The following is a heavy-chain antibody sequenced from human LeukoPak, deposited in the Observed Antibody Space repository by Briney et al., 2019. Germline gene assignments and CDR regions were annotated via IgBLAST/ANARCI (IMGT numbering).Heavy chain of an antibody. Sequence: KPSETLSLTCTVSGGSISSYYWSWIRQPPGKGLEWIGYIYYSGSTNYNPSLKSRVTISVDTSKNQFSLKLSSVTAADTAVYYCARMGIQDWFDPWGQGTLVTVSS. J-gene: IGHJ5*02. V-gene: IGHV4-59*01. CDR1: GGSISSYY. D-gene: IGHD7-27*01. CDR2: IYYSGST. CDR3: ARMGIQDWFDP.